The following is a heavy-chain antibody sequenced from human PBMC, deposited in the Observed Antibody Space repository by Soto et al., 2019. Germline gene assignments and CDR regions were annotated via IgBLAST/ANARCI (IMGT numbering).Heavy chain of an antibody. V-gene: IGHV1-18*01. CDR2: ISAYNGNT. CDR1: GYTFTSYG. CDR3: ASCSSGWYECPGFDY. D-gene: IGHD6-19*01. J-gene: IGHJ4*02. Sequence: ASVKVSCKASGYTFTSYGISWVRQAPGQGLEWMGWISAYNGNTNYAQKLQGRVTMTTDTSTSTAYMELRSLRSDDTAVYYCASCSSGWYECPGFDYWGQGTLVTVSS.